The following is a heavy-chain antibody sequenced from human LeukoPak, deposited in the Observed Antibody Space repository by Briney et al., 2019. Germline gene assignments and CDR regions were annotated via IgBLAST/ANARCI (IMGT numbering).Heavy chain of an antibody. Sequence: GGSLRLSCAASGFIFSNYAMNWVRQAPGKGLEWVSAISYSGSSTYYADSVKGRFTVSRDNSKNTLYLQMNSLRAEDTAVYYCTKDPNGDYVGAFDFWDQGTLVIVSS. D-gene: IGHD4-17*01. CDR2: ISYSGSST. CDR1: GFIFSNYA. J-gene: IGHJ3*01. V-gene: IGHV3-23*01. CDR3: TKDPNGDYVGAFDF.